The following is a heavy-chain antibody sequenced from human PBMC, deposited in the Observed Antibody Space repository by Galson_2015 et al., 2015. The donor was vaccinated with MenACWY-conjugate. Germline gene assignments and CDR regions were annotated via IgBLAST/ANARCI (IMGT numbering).Heavy chain of an antibody. D-gene: IGHD7-27*01. J-gene: IGHJ4*02. CDR2: ISPGSGVI. Sequence: SLRLSCAASGFTFTSIWMSWVRQAPGKGLEWISYISPGSGVIHYADSAKGRFTISRDNARNSLFLQISSLRDEDTAVYYCAWGRNPTVNSMYLDYWGQGTLVTVSS. V-gene: IGHV3-48*02. CDR1: GFTFTSIW. CDR3: AWGRNPTVNSMYLDY.